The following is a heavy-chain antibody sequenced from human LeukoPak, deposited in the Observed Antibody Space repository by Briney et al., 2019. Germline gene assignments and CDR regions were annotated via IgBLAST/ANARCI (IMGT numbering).Heavy chain of an antibody. CDR2: ISSSSNYI. J-gene: IGHJ4*02. CDR3: ARARGGVSFFDY. D-gene: IGHD1-26*01. V-gene: IGHV3-21*01. Sequence: GGSLRLSCAASGFTFSSYSMNWVRQAPGKGLEWVSSISSSSNYIYYADSVKGRFTIPRDNAKNSLYLQMNSLRSEDTAVYYCARARGGVSFFDYWGQGTLVTVSS. CDR1: GFTFSSYS.